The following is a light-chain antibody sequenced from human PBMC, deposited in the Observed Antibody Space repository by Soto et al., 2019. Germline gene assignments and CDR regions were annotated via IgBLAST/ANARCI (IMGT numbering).Light chain of an antibody. Sequence: DIVLTQSPGTLSLSPGERATLSCWASQSVSSSYLAWYQQKPGQAPGLLIYGTSTRATGIPHRFSGSVSGKDFTLTISRLEPEVFAVYYCQQYGGSPPYTLGQGTKLEIK. CDR3: QQYGGSPPYT. CDR2: GTS. J-gene: IGKJ2*01. V-gene: IGKV3-20*01. CDR1: QSVSSSY.